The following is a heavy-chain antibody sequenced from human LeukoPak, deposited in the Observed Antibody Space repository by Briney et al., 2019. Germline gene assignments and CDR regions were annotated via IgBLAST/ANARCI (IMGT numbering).Heavy chain of an antibody. V-gene: IGHV4-39*01. CDR1: GASISSSSYY. J-gene: IGHJ6*03. Sequence: SETLSLTCTVSGASISSSSYYWGWIRQPPGKGLEWIGSIYYSGSTYYNPSLESRVTISVDTSKNQFSLKLSSVTAADTAVYYCARCSLYCSSTSCYSYYYYYMDVWGKGTTVTVSS. D-gene: IGHD2-2*02. CDR3: ARCSLYCSSTSCYSYYYYYMDV. CDR2: IYYSGST.